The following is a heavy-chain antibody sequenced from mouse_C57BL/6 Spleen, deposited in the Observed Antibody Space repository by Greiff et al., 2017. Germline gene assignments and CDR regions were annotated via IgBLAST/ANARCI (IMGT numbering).Heavy chain of an antibody. CDR3: ARSRDHYWYFDV. Sequence: QVQLQQPGAELVMPGASVKLSCKASGYTFTSYWMHWVKQRPGQGLEWIGEIDPSASYTNYTQKFKGKSTLTVDKSSSTAYMQLSSLTSEDSAVYYGARSRDHYWYFDVWGTGTTVTVSS. CDR1: GYTFTSYW. J-gene: IGHJ1*03. V-gene: IGHV1-69*01. CDR2: IDPSASYT.